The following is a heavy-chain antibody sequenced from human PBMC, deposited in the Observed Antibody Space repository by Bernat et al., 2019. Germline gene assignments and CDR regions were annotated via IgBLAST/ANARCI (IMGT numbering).Heavy chain of an antibody. J-gene: IGHJ3*02. Sequence: QVQLQESGPGLVKPSETLSLTCTVSGGSISSYYWSWIRQPPGKGLEWIGYIYYSGSTNYNPSLKSRVTISGDTSKNQFSLKLSSVTAADTAVYYCARDLRQAGTDAFDIWGQGTMVTVSS. CDR1: GGSISSYY. CDR2: IYYSGST. V-gene: IGHV4-59*01. D-gene: IGHD6-19*01. CDR3: ARDLRQAGTDAFDI.